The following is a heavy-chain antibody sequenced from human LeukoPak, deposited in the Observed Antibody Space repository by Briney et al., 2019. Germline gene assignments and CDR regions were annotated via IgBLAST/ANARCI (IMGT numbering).Heavy chain of an antibody. Sequence: PGGSLRLSCAASGFAFSNNHMSWVRQAPGKGLEWVSVIYSDRKTDYYADSMKGRFTISRDASKSTVYLQMNSLRAEDTAVYYCARLGLSAGFVGDYWGQGTLVTVSS. CDR3: ARLGLSAGFVGDY. CDR2: IYSDRKTD. V-gene: IGHV3-53*01. J-gene: IGHJ4*02. D-gene: IGHD7-27*01. CDR1: GFAFSNNH.